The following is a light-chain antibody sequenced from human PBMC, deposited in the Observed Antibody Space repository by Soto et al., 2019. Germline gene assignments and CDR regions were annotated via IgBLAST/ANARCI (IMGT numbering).Light chain of an antibody. CDR3: CSYAGSSTSV. Sequence: QAVLTQPASVSGSPGQSITISCTGTSSDVGSYNLVSWYQQHPGKAPKLMIYEVSKRPSGVSNRFSGSKSGNTASLTISGVQAEDEADYYCCSYAGSSTSVFGTGTKVTVL. J-gene: IGLJ1*01. CDR1: SSDVGSYNL. V-gene: IGLV2-23*02. CDR2: EVS.